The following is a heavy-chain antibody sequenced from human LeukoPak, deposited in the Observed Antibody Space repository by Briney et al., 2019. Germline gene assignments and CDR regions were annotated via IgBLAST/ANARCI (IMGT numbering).Heavy chain of an antibody. J-gene: IGHJ4*02. V-gene: IGHV4-59*02. CDR2: VYHSGST. CDR3: ARARLAMSDVFDS. D-gene: IGHD2-21*01. CDR1: GHSVSSYY. Sequence: SETLSLTCSVSGHSVSSYYWIWIRQPPGRGLEWIGYVYHSGSTNYNPSLNSRVTISLDTSKNQFSLKLTSVTAADTAVYYCARARLAMSDVFDSWGRGTLVTVSS.